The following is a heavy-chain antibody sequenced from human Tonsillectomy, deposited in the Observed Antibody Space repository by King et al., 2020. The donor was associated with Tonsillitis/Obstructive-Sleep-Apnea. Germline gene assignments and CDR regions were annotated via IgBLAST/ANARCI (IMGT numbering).Heavy chain of an antibody. D-gene: IGHD1-26*01. Sequence: VQLVESGGGLVQPGGSLRVSCAASGFTFSSYSMNWVRQAPGKGLEWVSYIISSSRTIYYVDSVKGRFTISRDNAKDSLYLQMNSLRDEETAVYYCARDRGGSYSNGDYWGQGTLVTVSS. CDR1: GFTFSSYS. J-gene: IGHJ4*02. CDR2: IISSSRTI. V-gene: IGHV3-48*02. CDR3: ARDRGGSYSNGDY.